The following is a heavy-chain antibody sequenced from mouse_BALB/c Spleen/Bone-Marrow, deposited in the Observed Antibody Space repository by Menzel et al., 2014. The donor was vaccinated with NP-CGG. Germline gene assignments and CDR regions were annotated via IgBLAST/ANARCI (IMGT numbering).Heavy chain of an antibody. J-gene: IGHJ4*01. V-gene: IGHV5-6-4*01. CDR2: ISSGGSYT. D-gene: IGHD2-1*01. CDR3: TRDGKGNYDYAMDY. CDR1: GFTFSSYT. Sequence: EVKLVESGGGLVKPGGSLKLSCAASGFTFSSYTMSWVRQTPEKRLEWVATISSGGSYTYYPDSVKGRFTISRDNAKNTLYLQMSSLKSEDTAVYYCTRDGKGNYDYAMDYWGQGASVTVSS.